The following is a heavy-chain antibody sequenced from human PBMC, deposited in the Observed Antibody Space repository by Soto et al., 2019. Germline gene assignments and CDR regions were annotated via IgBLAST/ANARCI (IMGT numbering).Heavy chain of an antibody. D-gene: IGHD2-2*01. V-gene: IGHV3-30-3*01. CDR3: GRCTSTSCHLGSDY. CDR2: ISYDGNNE. Sequence: GGSLRLSCAASGFTFNSNAMNWVRQAPGKGLEWVALISYDGNNEYYADSVKGRFTISRDSSKNTLYLQMNSLGAADTAVYYCGRCTSTSCHLGSDYWGQGILVTVSS. J-gene: IGHJ4*02. CDR1: GFTFNSNA.